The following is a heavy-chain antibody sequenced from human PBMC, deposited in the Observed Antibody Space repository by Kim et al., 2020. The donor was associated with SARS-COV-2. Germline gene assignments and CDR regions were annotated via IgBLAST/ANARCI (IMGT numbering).Heavy chain of an antibody. V-gene: IGHV1-2*02. J-gene: IGHJ4*02. D-gene: IGHD2-21*02. Sequence: TNYAQKFQGRGTMTRDTSISTAYMELSRLRSDDTAVYYCAREVTPCYFDYWGQGTLVTVSS. CDR3: AREVTPCYFDY. CDR2: T.